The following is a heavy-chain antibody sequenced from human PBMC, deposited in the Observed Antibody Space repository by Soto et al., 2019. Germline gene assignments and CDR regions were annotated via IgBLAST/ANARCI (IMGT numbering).Heavy chain of an antibody. CDR2: INHSGTT. V-gene: IGHV4-38-2*01. Sequence: SETLSLTCVVSGDSVTSIYHWAWIRQPPGRGLEWVGKINHSGTTYYNPSLKSRVTISVDTSKNEFSLKLSSVTAADTAVYYCARLVYGGNPYYFDYWGQGTLVTVSS. D-gene: IGHD4-17*01. CDR3: ARLVYGGNPYYFDY. J-gene: IGHJ4*02. CDR1: GDSVTSIYH.